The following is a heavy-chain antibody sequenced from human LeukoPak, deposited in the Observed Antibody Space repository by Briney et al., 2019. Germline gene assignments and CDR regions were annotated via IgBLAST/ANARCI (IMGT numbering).Heavy chain of an antibody. J-gene: IGHJ4*02. Sequence: SETLSLTCTVSGGSISSSTYYWGWIRQSPGKGLEWIGSISYTGTTDSNPSLKSRVTISVDTSKNQFSLKLSSVTAADTAVYYCARTYCSGGSCHFDYWGQGTLVTVSS. D-gene: IGHD2-15*01. CDR1: GGSISSSTYY. V-gene: IGHV4-39*07. CDR2: ISYTGTT. CDR3: ARTYCSGGSCHFDY.